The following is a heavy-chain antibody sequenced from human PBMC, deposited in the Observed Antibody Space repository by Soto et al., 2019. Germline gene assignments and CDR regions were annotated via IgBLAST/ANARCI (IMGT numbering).Heavy chain of an antibody. CDR3: TRWKETYPDY. J-gene: IGHJ4*02. D-gene: IGHD1-1*01. Sequence: GGSLRLSCAASGLTCSSYSMNCVRQAPGKGLEWVSSISSSSSYIYYADSVKGRFTISRDNSKNTLYLQMNSLKTEDTAVYYCTRWKETYPDYWVQGTLVTVSS. CDR1: GLTCSSYS. CDR2: ISSSSSYI. V-gene: IGHV3-21*03.